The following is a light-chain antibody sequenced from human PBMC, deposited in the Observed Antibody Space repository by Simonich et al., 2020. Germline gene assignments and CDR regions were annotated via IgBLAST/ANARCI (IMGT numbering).Light chain of an antibody. CDR3: QQYNSYPWT. Sequence: IQLTQSPSFLSASVGDRVTIPCRASQGISSYLAWYQQKPGKAPKLLIYAASTLQSGVPSRFSGSGSGTEFTLTISSLQPDDFATYYCQQYNSYPWTFGQGTKVEIK. J-gene: IGKJ1*01. CDR2: AAS. V-gene: IGKV1-9*01. CDR1: QGISSY.